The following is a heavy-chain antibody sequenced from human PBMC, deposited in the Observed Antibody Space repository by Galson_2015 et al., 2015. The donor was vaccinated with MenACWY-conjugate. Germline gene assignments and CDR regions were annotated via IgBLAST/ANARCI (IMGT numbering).Heavy chain of an antibody. J-gene: IGHJ2*01. D-gene: IGHD3-22*01. Sequence: SLRLSCAASGFTFSSYGMHWVRQAPGKGLEWVAVISYDGSNKYYADSVKGRFTISRDNSKNTLYLLMNSLRAEDTAVYYCAKDSLHYYDSSGRSYWYFDLWGRGTLVTVSS. CDR1: GFTFSSYG. V-gene: IGHV3-30*18. CDR2: ISYDGSNK. CDR3: AKDSLHYYDSSGRSYWYFDL.